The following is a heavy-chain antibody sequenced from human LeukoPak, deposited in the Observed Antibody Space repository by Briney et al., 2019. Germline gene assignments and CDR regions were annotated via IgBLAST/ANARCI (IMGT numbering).Heavy chain of an antibody. CDR3: ARGSIAVAGDLDY. V-gene: IGHV3-30*03. D-gene: IGHD6-19*01. Sequence: GGSLRLSCAASGFTFSSYGMHWVRQAPGKGLEWVAVISYDGSNKYYADSVKGRFTISRDNSKNTLYLQMNSLRAEDTAVYYCARGSIAVAGDLDYWGQGTLVTVSS. CDR1: GFTFSSYG. CDR2: ISYDGSNK. J-gene: IGHJ4*02.